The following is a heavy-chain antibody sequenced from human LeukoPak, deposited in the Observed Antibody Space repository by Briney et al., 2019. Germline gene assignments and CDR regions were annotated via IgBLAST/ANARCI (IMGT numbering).Heavy chain of an antibody. Sequence: GESLKISCKGSGYPFISHWIAWVRQLPGKGLEFMGIIYPTDSDTRYSPSFQGQVTISADKSSSTAYLQWSSLKASDTAMYYCARTGDSGYYMDVWGKGTTVTVS. CDR1: GYPFISHW. V-gene: IGHV5-51*01. D-gene: IGHD2-21*02. CDR3: ARTGDSGYYMDV. J-gene: IGHJ6*03. CDR2: IYPTDSDT.